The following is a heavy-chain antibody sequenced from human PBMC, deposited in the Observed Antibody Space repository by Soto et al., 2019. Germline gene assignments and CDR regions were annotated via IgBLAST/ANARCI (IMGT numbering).Heavy chain of an antibody. Sequence: ESGGGVVQPGRSLRLSCAASGFTFSSYAMHWVRQAPGKGLEWVAVISYDGSNKYYADSVKGRFTISRDNSKNTLYLQMNSLRAEDTAGYYCARDFVIVGATRGSDWGQGTLVTVSS. CDR3: ARDFVIVGATRGSD. CDR1: GFTFSSYA. CDR2: ISYDGSNK. V-gene: IGHV3-30-3*01. D-gene: IGHD1-26*01. J-gene: IGHJ4*02.